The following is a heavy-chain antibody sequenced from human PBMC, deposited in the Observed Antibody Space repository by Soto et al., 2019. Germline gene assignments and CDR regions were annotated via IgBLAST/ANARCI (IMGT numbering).Heavy chain of an antibody. D-gene: IGHD3-22*01. Sequence: PSETMSLTCAVSGGSINSSNWWSWVRQPPGKGLEWIGEIYHSGSTNYNPSLKSRVTISVDKSKNQFSLKLSSVTAADTAVYYCARDQDANYYDSSGPFDYWGQGTLVTVSS. CDR3: ARDQDANYYDSSGPFDY. J-gene: IGHJ4*02. CDR2: IYHSGST. CDR1: GGSINSSNW. V-gene: IGHV4-4*02.